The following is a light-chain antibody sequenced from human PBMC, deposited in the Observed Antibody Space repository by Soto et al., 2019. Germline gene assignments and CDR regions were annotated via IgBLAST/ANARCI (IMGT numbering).Light chain of an antibody. Sequence: DIVMTQSPDSLAVSLGERATINCKSSQSVLYSSNNKNYLAWYQQKPGQPPKLLIYWASTRESGVPDRFSGSGSVTDFTLTISSLQAEDVAVYYCQQYYSTPPWTFGQGTNVQIK. CDR1: QSVLYSSNNKNY. J-gene: IGKJ1*01. CDR3: QQYYSTPPWT. V-gene: IGKV4-1*01. CDR2: WAS.